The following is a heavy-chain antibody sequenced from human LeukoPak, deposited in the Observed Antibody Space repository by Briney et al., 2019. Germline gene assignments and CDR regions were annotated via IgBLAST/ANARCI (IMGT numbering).Heavy chain of an antibody. CDR3: ASAPYYFDY. V-gene: IGHV1-8*01. CDR1: GYTFTRYD. J-gene: IGHJ4*02. CDR2: MNHNSGKK. Sequence: ASVKVSCKASGYTFTRYDMNWVGQASGKGREGMGWMNHNSGKKGYEQKFQGRGTITRKTNKSTAYMELSSLRSEDTAVYYCASAPYYFDYWGQGTLVTVSS.